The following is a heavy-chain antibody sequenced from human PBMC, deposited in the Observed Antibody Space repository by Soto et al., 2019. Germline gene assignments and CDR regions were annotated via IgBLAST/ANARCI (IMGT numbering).Heavy chain of an antibody. CDR1: GFTFSSYA. CDR2: ISGSGGST. CDR3: AKDSIAAAGIYYYYGMDV. Sequence: GGSLRLSCAASGFTFSSYAMSWVRQAPGKGLEWVSAISGSGGSTYYADSVKGRFTISRDNSKNTLYLQMNSLRAEDTAVYYCAKDSIAAAGIYYYYGMDVWGQGTTVTVSS. V-gene: IGHV3-23*01. D-gene: IGHD6-13*01. J-gene: IGHJ6*02.